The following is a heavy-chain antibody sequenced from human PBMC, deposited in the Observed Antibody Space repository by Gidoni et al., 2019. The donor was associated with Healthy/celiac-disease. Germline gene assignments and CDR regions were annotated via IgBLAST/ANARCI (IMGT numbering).Heavy chain of an antibody. Sequence: EVQLVESGGGLVKPGGSLRLSCAGSGFTFSNAWMNWVRQSPGKGLEWVGRIKSKANGGTTDYAAPVKGRFTISRDDSKETVYLQMNSLKTEDTGVYYCATGWYFDYWGQGTLVTVPS. J-gene: IGHJ4*02. V-gene: IGHV3-15*01. CDR1: GFTFSNAW. CDR3: ATGWYFDY. D-gene: IGHD6-13*01. CDR2: IKSKANGGTT.